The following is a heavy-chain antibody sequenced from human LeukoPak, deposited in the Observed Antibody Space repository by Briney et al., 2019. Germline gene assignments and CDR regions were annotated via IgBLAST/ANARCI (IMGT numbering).Heavy chain of an antibody. D-gene: IGHD2-21*01. Sequence: SETLSLTCTVSGGSISSDSFYWSWIRQPAGKGLEWIGRIYTSGSTNYNPSLKSRVTISVDTSKNQFSLKLSSVTAADPAVYYCATGSPVMGGTRHIDCWGQGTLATVSS. J-gene: IGHJ4*02. V-gene: IGHV4-61*02. CDR3: ATGSPVMGGTRHIDC. CDR2: IYTSGST. CDR1: GGSISSDSFY.